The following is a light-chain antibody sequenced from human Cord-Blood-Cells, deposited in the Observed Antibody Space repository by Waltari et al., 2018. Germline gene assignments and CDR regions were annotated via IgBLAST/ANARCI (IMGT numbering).Light chain of an antibody. V-gene: IGKV4-1*01. CDR1: QSVLYSSNNKNY. CDR3: QQYYSTPYT. CDR2: WAS. Sequence: DIVMTHSPASLPVSLGGWSTINCKYSQSVLYSSNNKNYLAWYQQKPGQPPKLLIYWASTRESGVPDRFSGSGSGTDFTLTISSLQAEDVAVYYCQQYYSTPYTFGQGTKLEIK. J-gene: IGKJ2*01.